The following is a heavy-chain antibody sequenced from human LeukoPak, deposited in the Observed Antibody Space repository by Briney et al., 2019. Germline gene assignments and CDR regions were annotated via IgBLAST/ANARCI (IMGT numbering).Heavy chain of an antibody. J-gene: IGHJ4*02. V-gene: IGHV3-30-3*01. CDR1: GFTFSSYA. CDR3: ARRGWGYYDSSGYYLNYYFDY. D-gene: IGHD3-22*01. Sequence: GGSLRLSCAASGFTFSSYAMHWVRQAPGKGLEWVAVISYDGSNKYYADSVKGRFTISRDNSKNTLYLQMNSLRAEDTAVYYCARRGWGYYDSSGYYLNYYFDYWGQGTLVTVSP. CDR2: ISYDGSNK.